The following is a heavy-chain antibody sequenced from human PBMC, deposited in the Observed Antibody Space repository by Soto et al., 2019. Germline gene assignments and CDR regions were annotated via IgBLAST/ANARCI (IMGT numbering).Heavy chain of an antibody. CDR3: ARDPLETVSTPFDY. CDR1: GFTFSDYF. CDR2: ISTRGGTI. V-gene: IGHV3-11*01. J-gene: IGHJ4*02. Sequence: VGSLRLSCAASGFTFSDYFMSWIRQAPGKGLEWVSSISTRGGTIYYADSVRGRFTISRDNAKNSLFLQMSSLRAEDTAVYYCARDPLETVSTPFDYWGQGTLVTVSS. D-gene: IGHD3-3*01.